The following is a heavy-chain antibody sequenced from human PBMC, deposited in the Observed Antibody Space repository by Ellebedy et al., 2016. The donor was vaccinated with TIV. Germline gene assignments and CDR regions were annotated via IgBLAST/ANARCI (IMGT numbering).Heavy chain of an antibody. CDR1: GFTFSNYA. CDR3: ARQNYGRSSTYWYFDV. D-gene: IGHD4-23*01. J-gene: IGHJ2*01. V-gene: IGHV3-23*01. Sequence: GESLKISXVASGFTFSNYAMSWVRQAPGKGLEWVSAISESGGSTYNADSVKGRFTISRDNSKNTLFLQMSSLRAEDTAIYYCARQNYGRSSTYWYFDVWGRGTHVTVSS. CDR2: ISESGGST.